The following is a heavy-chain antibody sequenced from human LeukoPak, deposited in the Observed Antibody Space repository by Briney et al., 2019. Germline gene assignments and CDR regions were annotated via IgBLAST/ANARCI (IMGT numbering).Heavy chain of an antibody. J-gene: IGHJ6*03. D-gene: IGHD3-16*01. V-gene: IGHV3-30*04. CDR2: ISYDGSDK. CDR1: GFTFSSYA. Sequence: GRSLRLSCAASGFTFSSYAMYWVRQAPGKGLEWVAVISYDGSDKFYADSVKGRFTIPRDDSKNTLYLQMNSLRGEDTAVYYCANAYTYGPNNYYYMDVWGKGTTVTISS. CDR3: ANAYTYGPNNYYYMDV.